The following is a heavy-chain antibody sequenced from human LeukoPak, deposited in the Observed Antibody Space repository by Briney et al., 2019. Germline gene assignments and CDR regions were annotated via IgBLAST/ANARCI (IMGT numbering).Heavy chain of an antibody. J-gene: IGHJ3*02. Sequence: PSETLSLTRTVSGGSISSYYWSWIRQPPGKGLEWIGYIYYSGSTNYNPSLKSRVTISVDTSKNQFSLKLSSVTAADTAVYYCARPKLNDDAFDIWGQGTMVTVSS. CDR2: IYYSGST. CDR1: GGSISSYY. CDR3: ARPKLNDDAFDI. D-gene: IGHD1-1*01. V-gene: IGHV4-59*01.